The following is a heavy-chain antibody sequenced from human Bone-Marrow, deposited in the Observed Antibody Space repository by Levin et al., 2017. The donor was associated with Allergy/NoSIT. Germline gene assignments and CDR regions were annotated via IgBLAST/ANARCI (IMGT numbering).Heavy chain of an antibody. CDR2: MRQDGGEI. V-gene: IGHV3-7*01. D-gene: IGHD4-23*01. CDR1: GFTLGYYW. J-gene: IGHJ4*02. Sequence: GESLKISCAASGFTLGYYWMTLVRQAPGKGLEWVGSMRQDGGEIHYVDSVRGRFPISRDNAKNSLYLQMTNLRVEDTAVYYCARDPGGYDYWGQGTLVTVSS. CDR3: ARDPGGYDY.